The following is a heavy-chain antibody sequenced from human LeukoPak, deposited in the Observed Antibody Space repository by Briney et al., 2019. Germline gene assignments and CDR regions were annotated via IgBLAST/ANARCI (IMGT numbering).Heavy chain of an antibody. Sequence: GGSLRLSCAASGFTVSSNYMSWVRQAPGKGLEWVSEIYSDGSTYYAASVKGRFSISRDNSKNTVYLQLNSLRAEDTAVYYCARDLREHGVFDIWGQGTLVTVSS. D-gene: IGHD1-26*01. V-gene: IGHV3-53*01. J-gene: IGHJ3*02. CDR3: ARDLREHGVFDI. CDR1: GFTVSSNY. CDR2: IYSDGST.